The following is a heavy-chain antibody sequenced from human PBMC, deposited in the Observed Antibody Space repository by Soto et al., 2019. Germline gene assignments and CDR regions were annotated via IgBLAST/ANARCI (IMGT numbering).Heavy chain of an antibody. V-gene: IGHV1-18*01. CDR1: GYTFTSYG. Sequence: GASVKVSCKASGYTFTSYGISWVRQAPGQGLEWMGWISAYNGNTNYAQKLRGRVTISVDTSKNQFSLKLSSVTAADTAVYYCARVGGSHYSGLDYWGQGTRVTVSS. D-gene: IGHD1-26*01. J-gene: IGHJ4*02. CDR3: ARVGGSHYSGLDY. CDR2: ISAYNGNT.